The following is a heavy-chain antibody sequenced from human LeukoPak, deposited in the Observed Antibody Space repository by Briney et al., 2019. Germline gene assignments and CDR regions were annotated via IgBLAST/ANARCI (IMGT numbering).Heavy chain of an antibody. J-gene: IGHJ3*02. CDR3: ARHLYDSSDSYAFDI. CDR2: IYTSGST. D-gene: IGHD3-22*01. CDR1: GGSISSYY. Sequence: SETLSLTCTVSGGSISSYYWSWIRQPPGKGLEWIGYIYTSGSTNYNPSLKSRVTISVDTSKNQFSLKLSSVTAADTAVYYCARHLYDSSDSYAFDIWGQGTMVTVSS. V-gene: IGHV4-4*09.